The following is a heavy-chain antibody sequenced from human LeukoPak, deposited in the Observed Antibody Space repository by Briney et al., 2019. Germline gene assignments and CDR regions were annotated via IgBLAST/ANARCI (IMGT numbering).Heavy chain of an antibody. Sequence: SSETLSLTCAVYGGSFSGYYWSWIRQPPGKGLEWIGEINHSGSTNYNPSLKSRVTISVDTSKNQFSLKLSSVTAADTAVYYCARQDGDSSGYATDYWGQGTLVTVSS. D-gene: IGHD3-22*01. CDR1: GGSFSGYY. V-gene: IGHV4-34*01. CDR2: INHSGST. J-gene: IGHJ4*02. CDR3: ARQDGDSSGYATDY.